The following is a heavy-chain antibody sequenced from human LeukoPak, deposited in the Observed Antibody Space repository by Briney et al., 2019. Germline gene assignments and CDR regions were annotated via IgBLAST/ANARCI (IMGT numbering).Heavy chain of an antibody. J-gene: IGHJ4*02. CDR1: GFTFDDYA. CDR2: ISGDGGSR. D-gene: IGHD6-19*01. Sequence: GGSLRLSCAVSGFTFDDYAMHWVRQAPGKGLGWVSLISGDGGSRYYAGSVKGRFTVSRDNSKNSLYLQMNRLRTEDTAFYYCAKGADPLTWRMTTVAGTRFDFWGQGTLVTVSS. V-gene: IGHV3-43*02. CDR3: AKGADPLTWRMTTVAGTRFDF.